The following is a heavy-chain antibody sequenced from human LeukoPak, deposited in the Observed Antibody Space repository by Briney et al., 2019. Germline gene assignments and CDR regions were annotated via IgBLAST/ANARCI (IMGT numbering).Heavy chain of an antibody. Sequence: PSETLSLTCAVYGGSFSGYYWSWIRQPPGKELEWIGEINHSGSTNYNPSLKSRVTISVDTSKNQFSLKLSSVTAADTALYYCARGRLGYCSGGSCYSGLDYWGQGTLVTVSS. CDR3: ARGRLGYCSGGSCYSGLDY. D-gene: IGHD2-15*01. CDR1: GGSFSGYY. V-gene: IGHV4-34*01. CDR2: INHSGST. J-gene: IGHJ4*02.